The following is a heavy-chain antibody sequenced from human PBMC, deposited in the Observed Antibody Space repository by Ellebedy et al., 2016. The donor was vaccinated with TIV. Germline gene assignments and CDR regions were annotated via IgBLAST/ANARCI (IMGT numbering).Heavy chain of an antibody. CDR3: ARGGASSSWFWRN. J-gene: IGHJ4*02. D-gene: IGHD6-13*01. CDR2: IQKHGGEK. V-gene: IGHV3-7*03. Sequence: GESLKISCAVSGLMISDFYMSWIRQAPGKGLEWVANIQKHGGEKYYVDSVKGRFTISRDDPKNSLYLEMSSLTDDDTAVYYCARGGASSSWFWRNWGQGTRVTVSS. CDR1: GLMISDFY.